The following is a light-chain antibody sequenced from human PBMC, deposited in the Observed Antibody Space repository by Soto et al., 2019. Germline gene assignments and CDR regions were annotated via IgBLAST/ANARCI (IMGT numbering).Light chain of an antibody. CDR1: SSNIGSNY. CDR2: RNN. Sequence: QSVLTQPPSASGTPGQRVTISCSGSSSNIGSNYVYWYQQLPGTAPKLLIYRNNQRPSGVPDRFSGSKSGTSASLAISGLRSEAEADYYCAAWDDSLIGLFYVCGTGTRVTV. CDR3: AAWDDSLIGLFYV. V-gene: IGLV1-47*01. J-gene: IGLJ1*01.